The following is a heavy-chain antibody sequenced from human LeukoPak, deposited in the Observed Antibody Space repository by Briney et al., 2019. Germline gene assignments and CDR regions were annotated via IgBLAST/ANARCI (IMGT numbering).Heavy chain of an antibody. CDR3: AREGEYCSSTSCYNYFDY. D-gene: IGHD2-2*02. Sequence: GGSPRLSCAASGFSFDDYGMSWVRQAPGKGLEWVSGINWNGGSTGYADSVKGRFTISRDNAKNSLYLQMNSLRAEDTAVYYCAREGEYCSSTSCYNYFDYWGQGTLVTVSS. V-gene: IGHV3-20*04. CDR1: GFSFDDYG. CDR2: INWNGGST. J-gene: IGHJ4*02.